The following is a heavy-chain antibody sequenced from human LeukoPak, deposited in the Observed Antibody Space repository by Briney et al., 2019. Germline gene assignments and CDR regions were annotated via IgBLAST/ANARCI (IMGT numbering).Heavy chain of an antibody. Sequence: ASVKVSCKASGYTFTGYYMHWVRQAPGQGLEWMGRTNPDSGGTNYAQKFQGRVTMTRDTSISTAYMDLSRLRSDDTAVYYCAREPATMVRGVLLGRFDPWGQGTLVTVSS. CDR2: TNPDSGGT. V-gene: IGHV1-2*06. J-gene: IGHJ5*02. CDR3: AREPATMVRGVLLGRFDP. CDR1: GYTFTGYY. D-gene: IGHD3-10*01.